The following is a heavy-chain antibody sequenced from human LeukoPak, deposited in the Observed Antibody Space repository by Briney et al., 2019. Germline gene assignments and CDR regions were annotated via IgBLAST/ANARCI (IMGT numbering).Heavy chain of an antibody. CDR2: ISTDIGIT. CDR3: ARSSEWDTTRNNWFDP. J-gene: IGHJ5*02. CDR1: GYTFTTYS. V-gene: IGHV1-18*04. Sequence: ASVKVSCKTSGYTFTTYSITWVRQAPGQGLEWMGWISTDIGITVYAQRLQGRVTMTTDGSTSTAYMELRSLRYDDTAVYYCARSSEWDTTRNNWFDPWGQGTLVTVSS. D-gene: IGHD5-18*01.